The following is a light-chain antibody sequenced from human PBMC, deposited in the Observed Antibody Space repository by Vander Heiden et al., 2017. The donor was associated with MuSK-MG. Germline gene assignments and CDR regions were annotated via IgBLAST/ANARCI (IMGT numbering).Light chain of an antibody. CDR3: QSSDERGRGSGI. CDR2: AND. V-gene: IGLV1-40*01. J-gene: IGLJ2*01. Sequence: QSVLTQPPSVSGAPGERVTISCTGSRPRATVVFDVHWYQQIPGTAPRLLIYANDNRASGVPRRFSASTSGTSAALTITGLQTEDEAVYYCQSSDERGRGSGIFGGGTKLTVL. CDR1: RPRATVVFD.